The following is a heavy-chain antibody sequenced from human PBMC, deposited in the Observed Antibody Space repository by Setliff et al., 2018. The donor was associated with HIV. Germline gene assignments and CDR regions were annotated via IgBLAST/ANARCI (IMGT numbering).Heavy chain of an antibody. V-gene: IGHV4-38-2*01. CDR2: IHHSGST. Sequence: LSLTCAVSGYSISSGFYWGWIRQPPGKGLEWIGSIHHSGSTYYSPSLKSRFSFSVDTSKNQLSLKLRSVTAADSAMYYCARQKETYYYDSSGYPAYFDYWGQGTLVTVSS. J-gene: IGHJ4*02. CDR1: GYSISSGFY. CDR3: ARQKETYYYDSSGYPAYFDY. D-gene: IGHD3-22*01.